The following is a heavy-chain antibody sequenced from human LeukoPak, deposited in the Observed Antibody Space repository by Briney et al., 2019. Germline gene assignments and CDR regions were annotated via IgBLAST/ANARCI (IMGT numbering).Heavy chain of an antibody. CDR1: GGSISSGDYY. CDR3: ARGGYDSSGYYWDDAFDI. Sequence: SQTLSLTCTVSGGSISSGDYYWSWIRQPPGKGLEWIGYIYYSGSTYYNPSLKSRVTISVDTSKNQFSLKLSSVTAADTAVYYCARGGYDSSGYYWDDAFDIWGQGTMVTVSS. CDR2: IYYSGST. J-gene: IGHJ3*02. D-gene: IGHD3-22*01. V-gene: IGHV4-30-4*01.